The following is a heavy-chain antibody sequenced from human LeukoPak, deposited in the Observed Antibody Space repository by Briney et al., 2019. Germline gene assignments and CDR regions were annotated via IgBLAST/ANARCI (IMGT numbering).Heavy chain of an antibody. CDR1: GFTFSSYG. J-gene: IGHJ4*02. CDR3: AKDSGYDWGNGYFDY. V-gene: IGHV3-30*02. Sequence: PGGSLRLSCAASGFTFSSYGMHWVRQAPGKGLEWVAFIRYDGSNKYYADSVKGRFTISRDNSKNTLYLQMNSLRAEDTAVYYCAKDSGYDWGNGYFDYWGQGTLVTVSS. CDR2: IRYDGSNK. D-gene: IGHD5-12*01.